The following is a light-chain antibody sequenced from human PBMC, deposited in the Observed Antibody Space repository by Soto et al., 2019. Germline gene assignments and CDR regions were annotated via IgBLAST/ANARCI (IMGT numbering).Light chain of an antibody. CDR2: AAS. CDR1: QSISSY. Sequence: IQMTQSPSSLSASVGYRVTISCRASQSISSYLNWYQQKPGKAPKILIYAASSLQSGVPSRFSGSGSGTDFTLTISSLQTEDFATYYCQQTYRTPRTFGQGTKVDIK. J-gene: IGKJ1*01. CDR3: QQTYRTPRT. V-gene: IGKV1-39*01.